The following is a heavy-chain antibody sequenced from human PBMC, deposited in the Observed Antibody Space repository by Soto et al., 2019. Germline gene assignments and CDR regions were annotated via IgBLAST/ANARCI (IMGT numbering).Heavy chain of an antibody. Sequence: GGSLRLSCAASGFTFSSYAMSWVRQAPGKGLEWVSAISGSGGSTYYADSVKGRFTISRDNSKNTLYLQMNSLRAEDTAVYYCVTSAVVTASNWYFDLWGRGTLVTVSS. CDR3: VTSAVVTASNWYFDL. J-gene: IGHJ2*01. V-gene: IGHV3-23*01. D-gene: IGHD2-21*02. CDR2: ISGSGGST. CDR1: GFTFSSYA.